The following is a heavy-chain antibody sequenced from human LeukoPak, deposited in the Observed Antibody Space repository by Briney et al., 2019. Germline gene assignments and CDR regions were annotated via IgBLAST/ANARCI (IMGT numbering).Heavy chain of an antibody. Sequence: GRSLRLSCAASGFTFSSYGMHWVRQAPGKGLEWVAVISYDGSNKYYADSVKGRFTISRDNSKNTPYLQMNSLRAEDTAVYYCAKDHGGSSWSGFDYWGQGTLVTVSS. CDR2: ISYDGSNK. J-gene: IGHJ4*02. CDR3: AKDHGGSSWSGFDY. V-gene: IGHV3-30*18. D-gene: IGHD6-13*01. CDR1: GFTFSSYG.